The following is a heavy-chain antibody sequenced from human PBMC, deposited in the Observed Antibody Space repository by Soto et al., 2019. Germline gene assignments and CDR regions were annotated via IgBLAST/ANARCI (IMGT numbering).Heavy chain of an antibody. J-gene: IGHJ4*02. V-gene: IGHV3-33*01. D-gene: IGHD1-1*01. Sequence: ESGGGVVQPGRSLRLSCAASGFTFSSYGMHWVRQAPGKGLEWVAVVWFDGSDEYYADSVKGRFTISRDNSKNTLYLQMNSLRAEDTAVYYCARDQSNYYFDSWGQGTLVTVSS. CDR3: ARDQSNYYFDS. CDR1: GFTFSSYG. CDR2: VWFDGSDE.